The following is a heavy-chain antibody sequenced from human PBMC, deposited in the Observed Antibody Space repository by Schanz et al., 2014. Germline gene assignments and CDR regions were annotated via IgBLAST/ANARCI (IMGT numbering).Heavy chain of an antibody. D-gene: IGHD3-16*01. CDR3: ATIGVNDYWRFGLDL. V-gene: IGHV1-8*01. CDR1: GYTLTNFD. CDR2: MNPNSGTT. J-gene: IGHJ6*02. Sequence: QVQLVQSGAEVKKPGASVKVSCKASGYTLTNFDINWVRQAPGQGLEWMGWMNPNSGTTGYAQKFLGRVTISADKSTSTANMELKSLRSADTAVYYCATIGVNDYWRFGLDLWGQGPTVTVSS.